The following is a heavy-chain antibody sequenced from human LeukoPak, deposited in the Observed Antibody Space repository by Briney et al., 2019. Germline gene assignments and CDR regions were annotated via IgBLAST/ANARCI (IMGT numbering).Heavy chain of an antibody. CDR3: ARVSRGLRVGFDY. CDR1: GGSFSGYY. CDR2: INHSGST. V-gene: IGHV4-34*01. Sequence: PETLSLTCAVYGGSFSGYYWSWIRQPPGKGLEWIGEINHSGSTNYNPSLKSRVTISVDTSKNQFSLKLSSVTAADTAVYYCARVSRGLRVGFDYWGQGTLVTVSS. J-gene: IGHJ4*02. D-gene: IGHD3-10*01.